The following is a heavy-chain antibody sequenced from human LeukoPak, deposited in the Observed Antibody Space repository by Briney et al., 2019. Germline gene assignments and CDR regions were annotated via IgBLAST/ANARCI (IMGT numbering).Heavy chain of an antibody. V-gene: IGHV3-30*02. CDR3: AKELLTSGSCFDF. CDR2: MSSDGSWT. Sequence: GGSLRLSCVASGFTFSTYAVHWVRQAPGKGLEWVAVMSSDGSWTFHGDSVKGRFTISRDNVKNTLNLQMNSLRPEDTAMYYCAKELLTSGSCFDFCGQGTLVTVSS. J-gene: IGHJ4*02. D-gene: IGHD3-10*01. CDR1: GFTFSTYA.